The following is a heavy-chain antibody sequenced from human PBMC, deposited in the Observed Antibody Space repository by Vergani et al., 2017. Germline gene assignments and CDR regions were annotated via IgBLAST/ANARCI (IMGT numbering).Heavy chain of an antibody. CDR2: ISTGGST. CDR3: ARDGSFRWFDP. V-gene: IGHV4-61*02. J-gene: IGHJ5*02. D-gene: IGHD3-16*02. Sequence: QVQLRESGPGLVKSSQTLSLICTVSGGSISSGDYYWSWIRQPAGKGLEWIGRISTGGSTSYNPALKSRVAVSMDTSKNQFSLRLNFVTAADTALYYCARDGSFRWFDPWVQGTLVTVSS. CDR1: GGSISSGDYY.